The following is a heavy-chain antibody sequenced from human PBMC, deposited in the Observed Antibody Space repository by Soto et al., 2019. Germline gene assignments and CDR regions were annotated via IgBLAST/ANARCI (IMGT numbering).Heavy chain of an antibody. V-gene: IGHV4-39*01. CDR2: IYYSGST. CDR1: GGSISSSSYY. D-gene: IGHD2-21*02. Sequence: PSETLSLSCTVSGGSISSSSYYWGWIRQPPGKGLEWIGSIYYSGSTYYNPSLKSRVTISVDTSKNQFSLKLSSVTAADTAVYYCARRAVGVVVTAIQRKPFDYWGQGTLVTVSS. J-gene: IGHJ4*02. CDR3: ARRAVGVVVTAIQRKPFDY.